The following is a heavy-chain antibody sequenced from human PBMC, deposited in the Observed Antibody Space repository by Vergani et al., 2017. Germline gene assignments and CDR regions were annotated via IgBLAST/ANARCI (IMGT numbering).Heavy chain of an antibody. D-gene: IGHD2-2*01. Sequence: QVQLQESGPGLVKPSQTLSLTCTVSGGSISSGSYYWSWIRQPAGKGLEWIGRIYTSGSTNYNPSLKSRVTMSVDTSKNQFSLKLSSVTAADTAVYYCARGRRGSTSLDYWGQGTLVTGSS. V-gene: IGHV4-61*02. CDR2: IYTSGST. CDR1: GGSISSGSYY. CDR3: ARGRRGSTSLDY. J-gene: IGHJ4*02.